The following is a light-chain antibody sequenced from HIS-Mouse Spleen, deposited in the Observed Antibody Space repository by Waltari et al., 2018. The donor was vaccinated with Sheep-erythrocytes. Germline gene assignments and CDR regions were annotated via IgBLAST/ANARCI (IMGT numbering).Light chain of an antibody. CDR2: EGS. V-gene: IGLV2-23*01. CDR1: SSDVGSYNL. CDR3: CSSAGSSTPWV. J-gene: IGLJ3*02. Sequence: QSALTQPASVSGSPGQSITISCTGTSSDVGSYNLVSWYQQHPGKAPKRMIYEGSKRPSVVSNRFSGSKSGNTASLTVSGLQAEDEADYYCCSSAGSSTPWVFGGGTKLTVL.